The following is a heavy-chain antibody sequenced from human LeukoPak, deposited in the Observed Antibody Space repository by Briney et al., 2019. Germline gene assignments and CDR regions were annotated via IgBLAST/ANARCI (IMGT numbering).Heavy chain of an antibody. D-gene: IGHD6-13*01. V-gene: IGHV3-23*01. Sequence: GGSLRLSCAASGFSFGSYTMGWVRQAPGKGLQWASDISASGGNTYYDDSVKGRSTISRDNFKNTLYLQMNSLRAEDTAVYYCARAGSISWYDYWGQGTLVTVSS. CDR2: ISASGGNT. CDR3: ARAGSISWYDY. J-gene: IGHJ4*02. CDR1: GFSFGSYT.